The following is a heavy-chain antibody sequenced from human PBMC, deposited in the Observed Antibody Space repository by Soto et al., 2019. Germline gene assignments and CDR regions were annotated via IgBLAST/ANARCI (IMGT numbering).Heavy chain of an antibody. V-gene: IGHV1-69*01. CDR2: IIPIYRAS. CDR1: GGSFGNLA. J-gene: IGHJ2*01. Sequence: QVQLVQSAAEVKKPGSSVKVSCKASGGSFGNLAISWVRQAPGQGLEWVAGIIPIYRASNYAEHFRGRISLTLDESTATTYLQLSSLTSEDSAIYYCATDTKYGYNYWFFDLWGRGTQVTVSS. CDR3: ATDTKYGYNYWFFDL. D-gene: IGHD5-18*01.